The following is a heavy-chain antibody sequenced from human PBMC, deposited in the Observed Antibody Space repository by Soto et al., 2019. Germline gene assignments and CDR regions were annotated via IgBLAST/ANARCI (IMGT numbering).Heavy chain of an antibody. CDR3: AGPGHEILTGYHL. D-gene: IGHD3-9*01. J-gene: IGHJ5*02. CDR1: GGSFSGYY. CDR2: INHSGST. Sequence: QVQLQQWGAGLLKPSETLSLTCAVYGGSFSGYYWSWIRQPPGKGLEWIGEINHSGSTNYIPCLKSRVTISVDTSKSQFSLKLSSVTAADTALYYCAGPGHEILTGYHLWGQGTLVTVSS. V-gene: IGHV4-34*01.